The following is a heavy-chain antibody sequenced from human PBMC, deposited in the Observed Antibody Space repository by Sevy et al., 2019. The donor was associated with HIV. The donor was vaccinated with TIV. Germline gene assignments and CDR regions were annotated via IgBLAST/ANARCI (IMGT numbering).Heavy chain of an antibody. CDR1: GGSISSSSYY. V-gene: IGHV4-39*01. Sequence: SESLSLSCTVSGGSISSSSYYWGWIRQPPGKGLEWIGSIYYSGSTYYNPSLKSRVTISVDTSKNQFSLKLSSVTAADTAVYYCARRVAGIFDYWGQGTLVTVSS. CDR3: ARRVAGIFDY. CDR2: IYYSGST. D-gene: IGHD6-19*01. J-gene: IGHJ4*02.